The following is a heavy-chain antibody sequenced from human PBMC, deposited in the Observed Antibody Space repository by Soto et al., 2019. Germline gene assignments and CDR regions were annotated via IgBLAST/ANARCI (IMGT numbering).Heavy chain of an antibody. J-gene: IGHJ4*02. CDR2: IVNHGETK. D-gene: IGHD1-1*01. CDR1: GFLFSRFG. Sequence: QVQLVESGGGVVQPGTSLRLSCAASGFLFSRFGMHWVRQAPGKGLEWVAVIVNHGETKAYADSVRGRFTISRDNSRNTWFLEMSSLRVEDTAIYYCARDDEYDDNGLDYWGQGTLVTVSS. V-gene: IGHV3-33*01. CDR3: ARDDEYDDNGLDY.